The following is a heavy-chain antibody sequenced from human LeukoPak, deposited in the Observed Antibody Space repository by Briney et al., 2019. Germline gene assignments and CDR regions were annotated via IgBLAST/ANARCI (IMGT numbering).Heavy chain of an antibody. CDR3: AKGGHDFNPFYW. D-gene: IGHD2-21*02. CDR1: GFTFSSYA. V-gene: IGHV3-23*01. Sequence: GSLRLSCAASGFTFSSYAMSWVRQAPGKGLEWVSSIKGGGGDPFYADSVKGRFTISRDNSKSTLFLQLNSLRADDTAVYYCAKGGHDFNPFYWWGQGTLVTVSS. J-gene: IGHJ4*02. CDR2: IKGGGGDP.